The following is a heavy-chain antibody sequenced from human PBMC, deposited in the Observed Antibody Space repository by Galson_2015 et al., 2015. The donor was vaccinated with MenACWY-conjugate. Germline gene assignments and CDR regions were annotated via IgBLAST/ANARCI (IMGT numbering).Heavy chain of an antibody. V-gene: IGHV3-74*01. J-gene: IGHJ4*02. CDR2: IKADGSFS. CDR1: GFTLNNYW. CDR3: ARYNNWSFDS. Sequence: SLRLSCAASGFTLNNYWMHWVRHPPGKGLEWISYIKADGSFSNYADSVKGRFTSSTDNAKNMVYLQMDGQGDEDTAVYFCARYNNWSFDSWGQGTLVTVSS. D-gene: IGHD1-1*01.